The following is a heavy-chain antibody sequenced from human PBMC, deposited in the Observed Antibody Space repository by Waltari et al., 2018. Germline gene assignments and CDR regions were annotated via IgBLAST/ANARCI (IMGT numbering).Heavy chain of an antibody. V-gene: IGHV3-74*01. CDR1: EFTLRDSW. CDR2: IKTDGSSK. J-gene: IGHJ4*02. Sequence: EVQLLDSGGGLVKPGGSLRLSCEAPEFTLRDSWMHWVRQAPGKGLVWISLIKTDGSSKIYADSVKGRFTISRDNANNTLYLQMNSLREEDTAIYYCASNGSGSYYNLWGQGTLVTVSS. CDR3: ASNGSGSYYNL. D-gene: IGHD3-10*01.